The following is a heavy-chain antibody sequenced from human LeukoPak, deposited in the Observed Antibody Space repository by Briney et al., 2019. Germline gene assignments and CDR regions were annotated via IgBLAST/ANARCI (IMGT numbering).Heavy chain of an antibody. D-gene: IGHD6-13*01. CDR3: ARGVYIAAAQYGY. CDR1: GGSXGTXX. V-gene: IGHV4-59*01. CDR2: IYYSGTT. Sequence: SETLSLTCTVSGGSXGTXXXXWIXQXXXXXXXXIGYIYYSGTTNYNPSLKSRVTISVDTSKNQFSLKLSSVTAADTAVYYCARGVYIAAAQYGYWGQGTLVTVSS. J-gene: IGHJ4*02.